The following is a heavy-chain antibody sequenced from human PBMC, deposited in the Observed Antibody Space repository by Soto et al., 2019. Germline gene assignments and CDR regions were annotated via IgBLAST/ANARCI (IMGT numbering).Heavy chain of an antibody. D-gene: IGHD2-8*01. Sequence: TLSLTCSVSGGSISRYYWSWIRQPPGKGLEWIGYAYYSGDTGYNPSLKSRVTMAVDTSKNQVSLKLSSVTAADTAVYYCARDRSTYGGGGTGEVKENWFDPWGQGALVTVSS. CDR2: AYYSGDT. J-gene: IGHJ5*02. CDR1: GGSISRYY. V-gene: IGHV4-59*01. CDR3: ARDRSTYGGGGTGEVKENWFDP.